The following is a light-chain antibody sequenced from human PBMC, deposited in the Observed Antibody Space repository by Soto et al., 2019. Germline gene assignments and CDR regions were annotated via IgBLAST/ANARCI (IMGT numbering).Light chain of an antibody. V-gene: IGLV2-14*01. CDR3: SSYTTTTAWV. CDR2: EVS. CDR1: SSDVGAYKY. Sequence: QSALTQPASVSGSPGQSITISCTGSSSDVGAYKYVSWFQQHPGKAPKLIIYEVSNRPSGVSDRFSGSKSGNTASLTISGLQAEDEPDYHCSSYTTTTAWVFGGGTKVTVL. J-gene: IGLJ3*02.